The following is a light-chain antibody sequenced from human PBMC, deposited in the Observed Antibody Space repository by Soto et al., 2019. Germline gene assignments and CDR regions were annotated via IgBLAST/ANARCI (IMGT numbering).Light chain of an antibody. CDR1: QSVLYSSNNKKY. CDR2: WAS. J-gene: IGKJ1*01. CDR3: QQYYITPWT. Sequence: DIVMTQSPDSLAVSLGERATINCKSSQSVLYSSNNKKYLAWYQQKPGQPPKLRIYWASTRESGVPDRFSGSGSGTDFTLTISSLQAEDVAVYYCQQYYITPWTFGQG. V-gene: IGKV4-1*01.